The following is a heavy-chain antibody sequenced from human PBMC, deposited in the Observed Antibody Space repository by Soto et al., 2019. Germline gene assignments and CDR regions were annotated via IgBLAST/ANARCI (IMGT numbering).Heavy chain of an antibody. D-gene: IGHD2-2*01. J-gene: IGHJ4*02. Sequence: GASLKVSCKASGYTFTSYAMHWVRQAPGQRLEWMGWINAGNGNTKYSQKFQGRVTITRDTSASTAYMELSSLRSEDTAVYYCARCCSSTSCYLPYYCYWGQGTLVTVSS. V-gene: IGHV1-3*01. CDR3: ARCCSSTSCYLPYYCY. CDR2: INAGNGNT. CDR1: GYTFTSYA.